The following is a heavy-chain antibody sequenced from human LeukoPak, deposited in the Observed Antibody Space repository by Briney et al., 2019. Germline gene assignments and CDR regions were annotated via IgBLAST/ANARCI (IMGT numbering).Heavy chain of an antibody. V-gene: IGHV4-30-4*01. CDR2: IYYSGST. Sequence: SETLSLTCTVSGGSISSGDYYWSWIHQPPGKGLEWIGYIYYSGSTYYNPSLKSRVTISVDTSKNQFSLKLSSVTAADTAVYYCARGPLGYCSSTSCQGAFDIWGQGTMVTVSS. D-gene: IGHD2-2*01. J-gene: IGHJ3*02. CDR1: GGSISSGDYY. CDR3: ARGPLGYCSSTSCQGAFDI.